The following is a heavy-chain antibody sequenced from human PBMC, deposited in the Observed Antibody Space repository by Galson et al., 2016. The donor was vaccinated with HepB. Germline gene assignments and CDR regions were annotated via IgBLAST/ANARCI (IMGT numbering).Heavy chain of an antibody. CDR3: ARASGGGYDWDYYYGMDV. CDR1: GFIFSTHS. V-gene: IGHV3-21*01. Sequence: SLRLSCAGSGFIFSTHSMAWVRQAPGKGLEWVPLISSGNTYIYYADPVRGRFTISRDNAGNSLYLQMNPLRADDTAVYYCARASGGGYDWDYYYGMDVWGKGTTVTVSS. D-gene: IGHD5-12*01. J-gene: IGHJ6*04. CDR2: ISSGNTYI.